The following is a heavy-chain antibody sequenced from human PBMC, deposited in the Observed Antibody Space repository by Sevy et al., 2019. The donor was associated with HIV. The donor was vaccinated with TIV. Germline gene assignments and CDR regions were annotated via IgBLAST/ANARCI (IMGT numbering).Heavy chain of an antibody. CDR2: ISWNSDTI. CDR3: AKGRETLTTLSPLGY. D-gene: IGHD4-4*01. CDR1: GFTFDDYA. J-gene: IGHJ4*02. V-gene: IGHV3-9*01. Sequence: GGSLRLSCAASGFTFDDYAMHWVRQAPGQGLEWVSGISWNSDTIGYADSVKGRFTISRDNAKNSLYLQMNSLRAEDTALYYCAKGRETLTTLSPLGYWGQGTLVTVSS.